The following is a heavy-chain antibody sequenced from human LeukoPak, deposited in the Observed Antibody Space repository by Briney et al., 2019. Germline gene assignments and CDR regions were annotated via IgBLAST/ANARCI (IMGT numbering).Heavy chain of an antibody. Sequence: GASVKVSCKASGYTFTSYYMHWVRQAPGQGLEWMGWINPNSGGTNYAQKFQGRVTMTRDTSISTAYMELSRLRSDDTAVYYCASIGSTTAYSSSDYYYYMDVWGKGTTVTVSS. D-gene: IGHD6-6*01. J-gene: IGHJ6*03. CDR2: INPNSGGT. V-gene: IGHV1-2*02. CDR3: ASIGSTTAYSSSDYYYYMDV. CDR1: GYTFTSYY.